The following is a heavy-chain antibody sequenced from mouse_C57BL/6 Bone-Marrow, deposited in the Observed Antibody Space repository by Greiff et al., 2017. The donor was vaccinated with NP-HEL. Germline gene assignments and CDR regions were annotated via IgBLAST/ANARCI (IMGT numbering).Heavy chain of an antibody. D-gene: IGHD1-1*01. Sequence: VQLKESGPELVKPGASVKISCKASGYSFTDYNMNWVKQSNGQSLEWIGVINPNYGTTSYNQKFKGKATLTVDQSSSTAYMQLNSLTSEDSAGYYCATPCITTVVDAWFAYWGQGTLVTVSA. CDR3: ATPCITTVVDAWFAY. V-gene: IGHV1-39*01. J-gene: IGHJ3*01. CDR1: GYSFTDYN. CDR2: INPNYGTT.